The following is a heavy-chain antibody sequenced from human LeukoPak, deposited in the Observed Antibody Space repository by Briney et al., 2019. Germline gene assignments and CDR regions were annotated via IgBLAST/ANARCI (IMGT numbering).Heavy chain of an antibody. CDR2: MNPNSGNT. CDR1: GYTFTSYD. Sequence: ASVKVSCKASGYTFTSYDINWVRQATGQGLEWMGWMNPNSGNTGYAQKFQGRVTMTRNTSISTAYMELSRLRSDDTAVYYCARVGGRLGDWSPHPIDYWGQGTLVTVSS. J-gene: IGHJ4*02. CDR3: ARVGGRLGDWSPHPIDY. V-gene: IGHV1-8*01. D-gene: IGHD3-16*01.